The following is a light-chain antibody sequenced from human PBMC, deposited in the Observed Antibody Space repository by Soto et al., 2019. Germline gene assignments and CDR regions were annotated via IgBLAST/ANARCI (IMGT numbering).Light chain of an antibody. CDR3: QQRSNWPPSIT. V-gene: IGKV3-11*01. CDR1: QSVSSY. CDR2: DAS. Sequence: ENVFTQSPCTLSLSPGERATLSCRASQSVSSYLAWYQQKPGQAPRLLIYDASNRATGIPARFSGSGSGTDFTLTISSLEPEDFAVYYCQQRSNWPPSITFGQGTRLEIK. J-gene: IGKJ5*01.